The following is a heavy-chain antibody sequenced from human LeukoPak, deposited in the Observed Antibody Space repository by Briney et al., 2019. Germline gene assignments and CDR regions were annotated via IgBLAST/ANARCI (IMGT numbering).Heavy chain of an antibody. CDR1: GFTFSDYY. J-gene: IGHJ4*02. CDR3: AREDAVAGPLIY. D-gene: IGHD6-19*01. Sequence: PGGSLRLSCAASGFTFSDYYMSWIRQAPGKGLEWVSYISSSSSYTNYADSVKSRFTISRDNAKNSLYLQMNSLRAEDTAVYYCAREDAVAGPLIYWGQGTLVTVPS. V-gene: IGHV3-11*05. CDR2: ISSSSSYT.